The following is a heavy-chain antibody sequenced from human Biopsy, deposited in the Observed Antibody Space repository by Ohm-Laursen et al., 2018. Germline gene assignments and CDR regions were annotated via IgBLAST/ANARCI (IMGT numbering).Heavy chain of an antibody. Sequence: TLSLTWAVYGESFNGYYWSWIRQTPGKGLEWIGEINHSGRTNYNPSLKSRVTISVDTSKNQFSLKVRSVTAADTAVYYCVRGVDYYDPYHYYALDVWGQGTMVTVSS. V-gene: IGHV4-34*01. CDR3: VRGVDYYDPYHYYALDV. CDR2: INHSGRT. J-gene: IGHJ6*02. CDR1: GESFNGYY. D-gene: IGHD3-22*01.